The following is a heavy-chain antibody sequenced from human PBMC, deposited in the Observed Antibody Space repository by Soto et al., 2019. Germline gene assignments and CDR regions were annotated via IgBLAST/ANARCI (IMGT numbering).Heavy chain of an antibody. J-gene: IGHJ4*02. V-gene: IGHV3-23*01. CDR1: GFSMSNHA. D-gene: IGHD3-9*01. CDR3: AREPKPFLTGYYDL. Sequence: GGSLRLSCIVSGFSMSNHALTWVRQAPGKGLEWVSSISSTGSKTYYADSIKGRFTISRDNSKNTVFLQMNSLRPDDMAFYFCAREPKPFLTGYYDLWGQGTLVTVSS. CDR2: ISSTGSKT.